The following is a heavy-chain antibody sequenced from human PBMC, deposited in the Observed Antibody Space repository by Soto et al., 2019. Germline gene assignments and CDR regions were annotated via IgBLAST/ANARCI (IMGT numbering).Heavy chain of an antibody. V-gene: IGHV3-48*03. CDR2: ISSSGSTI. CDR1: GFTFSSYE. CDR3: ARDRYYYDSSGYSTLYYYYGMDV. D-gene: IGHD3-22*01. Sequence: EVQLVESGGGLVQPGGSLRLSCAASGFTFSSYEMNWVRQAPGKGLEWVSYISSSGSTIYYADSVKGRFTISRDNAKNSLYLQMNSLRAEDTAVYYCARDRYYYDSSGYSTLYYYYGMDVWGQGTTVTVSS. J-gene: IGHJ6*02.